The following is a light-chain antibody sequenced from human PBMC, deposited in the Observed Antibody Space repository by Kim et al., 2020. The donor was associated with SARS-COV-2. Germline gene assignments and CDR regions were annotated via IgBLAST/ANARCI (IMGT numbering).Light chain of an antibody. Sequence: DIVMTQYPDSLAVSLGERATINFKSSQSVLNSYDNKNYLAWYQQKPGQCPKLLINWASTRDSGVPDRFSGSGSGTDFTLTISSLQAEDVAVYYCQQYNSNPRTFGQGTKVDIK. CDR1: QSVLNSYDNKNY. CDR2: WAS. V-gene: IGKV4-1*01. J-gene: IGKJ1*01. CDR3: QQYNSNPRT.